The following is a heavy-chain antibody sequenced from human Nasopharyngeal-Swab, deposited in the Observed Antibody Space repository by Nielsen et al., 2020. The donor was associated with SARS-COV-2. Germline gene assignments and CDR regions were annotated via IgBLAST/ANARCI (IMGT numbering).Heavy chain of an antibody. D-gene: IGHD3-16*02. Sequence: WVRQAPGQGLEWMGWMNPNSGNTGYAQKFQGRVTMTRNTSISTAYVELGSLRSEDTAVYYCARGRLSNYYGMDVWGQGTTVTVSS. J-gene: IGHJ6*02. V-gene: IGHV1-8*01. CDR3: ARGRLSNYYGMDV. CDR2: MNPNSGNT.